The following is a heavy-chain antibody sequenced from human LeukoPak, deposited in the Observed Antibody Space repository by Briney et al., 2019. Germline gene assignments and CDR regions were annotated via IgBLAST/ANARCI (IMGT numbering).Heavy chain of an antibody. Sequence: WSMRLSCAASGFTSSSYWMSWVRQAPGKGLEWVANIKQDGSEKYYVDSVKGRFTISRDDAKNSLYLQMNSLRAEDTAVYYCARPSSGWAGDYWGQGTLVTVSS. CDR1: GFTSSSYW. J-gene: IGHJ4*02. CDR2: IKQDGSEK. D-gene: IGHD6-19*01. CDR3: ARPSSGWAGDY. V-gene: IGHV3-7*01.